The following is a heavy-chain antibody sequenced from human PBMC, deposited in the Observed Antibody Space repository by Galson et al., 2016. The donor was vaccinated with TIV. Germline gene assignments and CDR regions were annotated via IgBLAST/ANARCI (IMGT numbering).Heavy chain of an antibody. CDR1: GFTFSTYG. CDR2: IWYDGSNK. V-gene: IGHV3-33*01. D-gene: IGHD3-22*01. CDR3: ARPSHYYDISSYYPLDY. Sequence: SLRLSCAASGFTFSTYGMHWVRQAPGKGLEWVSIIWYDGSNKYYVDSVKGRFTISRDNSKNTLYLQMNNLRAEDTAVYYCARPSHYYDISSYYPLDYWGRGSLVTVSS. J-gene: IGHJ4*02.